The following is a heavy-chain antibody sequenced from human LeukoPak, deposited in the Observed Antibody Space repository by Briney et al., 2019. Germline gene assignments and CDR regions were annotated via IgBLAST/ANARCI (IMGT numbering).Heavy chain of an antibody. D-gene: IGHD5-24*01. J-gene: IGHJ4*02. CDR1: GFSISTYA. Sequence: PGGSLRLSCAASGFSISTYAMSWVRQAPGKGLEWVSGIVGSGGTDYADAVQGRFTISKDNSKNIVYLQMNSLRAEDTAVYYCAKDAVYGDGYWEFDYWGQGNLVTASS. V-gene: IGHV3-23*01. CDR3: AKDAVYGDGYWEFDY. CDR2: IVGSGGT.